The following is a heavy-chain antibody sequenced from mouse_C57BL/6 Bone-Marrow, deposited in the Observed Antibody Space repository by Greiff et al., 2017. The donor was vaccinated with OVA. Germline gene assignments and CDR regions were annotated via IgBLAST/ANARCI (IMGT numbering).Heavy chain of an antibody. CDR3: TNLTGNYFDY. J-gene: IGHJ2*01. V-gene: IGHV1-15*01. CDR1: GYTFTDYE. Sequence: QVQLKQSGAELVRPGASVTLSCKASGYTFTDYEMHWVKQTPVHGLEWIGAIDPETGGTAYNQKFKGKAILTADKSSSTAYMELRSLTSEDSAVYYCTNLTGNYFDYWGQGTTLTVSS. CDR2: IDPETGGT. D-gene: IGHD4-1*01.